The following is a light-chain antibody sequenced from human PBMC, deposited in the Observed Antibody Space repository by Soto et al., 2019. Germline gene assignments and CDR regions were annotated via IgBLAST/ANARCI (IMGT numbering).Light chain of an antibody. J-gene: IGKJ5*01. Sequence: DIQMTQSPSSVSASVGDRVTITCRASQDISTWLAWYQQKPGKAPKLLIYAASSLFSGVPSRFSGSGSGTDFALTISSLQPEHFETYYCQQADSLPLVTFGQGTRLEIK. CDR1: QDISTW. V-gene: IGKV1-12*01. CDR3: QQADSLPLVT. CDR2: AAS.